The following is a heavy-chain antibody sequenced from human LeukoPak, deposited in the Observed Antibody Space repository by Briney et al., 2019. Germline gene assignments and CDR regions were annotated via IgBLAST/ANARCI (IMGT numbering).Heavy chain of an antibody. CDR1: GYTFTSYW. V-gene: IGHV5-51*01. CDR2: IYPGDSVT. Sequence: GASLQISCQGSGYTFTSYWIGWVRQLPRKGLEWMGIIYPGDSVTRYSPSFQGQVTISADKSISTSSLQWSSLKPPANPIFSRTLGSSSWYHFDYWGQGTLVTVSS. CDR3: TLGSSSWYHFDY. D-gene: IGHD6-13*01. J-gene: IGHJ4*02.